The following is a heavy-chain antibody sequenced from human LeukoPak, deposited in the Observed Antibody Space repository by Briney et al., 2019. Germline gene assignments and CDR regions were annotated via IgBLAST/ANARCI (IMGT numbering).Heavy chain of an antibody. Sequence: ASVKVSCKXSGYTLTELSMHWVRQAPGKGLEWMGGFDPEDGETIYAQKFQGRVTMTEDTSTDTAYMELSSLRSEDTAVYYCATHSGSYSGDYFDYWGQGTLVTVSS. CDR1: GYTLTELS. D-gene: IGHD1-26*01. V-gene: IGHV1-24*01. CDR3: ATHSGSYSGDYFDY. CDR2: FDPEDGET. J-gene: IGHJ4*02.